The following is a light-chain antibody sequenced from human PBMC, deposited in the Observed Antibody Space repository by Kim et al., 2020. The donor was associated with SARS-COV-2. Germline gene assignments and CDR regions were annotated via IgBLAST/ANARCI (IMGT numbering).Light chain of an antibody. CDR3: VLYMGGGIWV. Sequence: TATPPFRLSADSVSTTHFPSWYQQPPGQAPRMLIFNTDTRSSGVPDRFSGSILGNKAALTITGARADNESDYYCVLYMGGGIWVFGGGTQLTVL. CDR1: ADSVSTTHF. J-gene: IGLJ3*02. V-gene: IGLV8-61*01. CDR2: NTD.